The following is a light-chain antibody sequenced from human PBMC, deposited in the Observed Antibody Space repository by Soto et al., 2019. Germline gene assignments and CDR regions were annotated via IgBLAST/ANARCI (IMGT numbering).Light chain of an antibody. CDR3: QQYGSSHLIT. CDR1: QSVSSSY. J-gene: IGKJ3*01. V-gene: IGKV3-20*01. Sequence: EIVLTQSPGTLSLSPGERATLSCRASQSVSSSYLAWYQQKPGQAPRLLIFGVSSRATGIPDRFSGSGSGTDFTLTISRLEPEDFAVYYCQQYGSSHLITFGPGTKVDIK. CDR2: GVS.